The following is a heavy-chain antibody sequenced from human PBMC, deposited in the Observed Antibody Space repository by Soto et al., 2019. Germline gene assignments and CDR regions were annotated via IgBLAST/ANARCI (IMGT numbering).Heavy chain of an antibody. CDR2: ISSSSTTK. CDR1: GFTFSSYS. CDR3: ARDTLETASLHQNNWLDP. Sequence: GGSLRLSCAASGFTFSSYSMNWVRQAPGKGLEWVSYISSSSTTKYYAASLKGRFTISRENSKNTFFLKMNSLRAEDTVFFYCARDTLETASLHQNNWLDPWGQETLFTFSS. V-gene: IGHV3-48*01. J-gene: IGHJ5*02.